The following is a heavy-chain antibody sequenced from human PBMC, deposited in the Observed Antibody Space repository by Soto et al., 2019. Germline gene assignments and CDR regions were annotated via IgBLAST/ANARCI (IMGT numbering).Heavy chain of an antibody. Sequence: GGSLRLSCAASGFTFSSYAMHWVRQAPGKGLEWVAVISYDGSNKYYADSVKGRFTISRDNSKNTLYLQMNGLRAEDTAVYYCVRGDRGGFDLWGQGTAVTVSS. CDR1: GFTFSSYA. CDR3: VRGDRGGFDL. V-gene: IGHV3-30-3*01. J-gene: IGHJ3*01. CDR2: ISYDGSNK. D-gene: IGHD2-21*02.